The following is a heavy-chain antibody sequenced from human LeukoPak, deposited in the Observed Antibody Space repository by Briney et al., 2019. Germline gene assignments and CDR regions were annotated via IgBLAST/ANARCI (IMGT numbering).Heavy chain of an antibody. D-gene: IGHD2-15*01. CDR3: ARDKEGGSNDH. CDR2: IKEDGREK. J-gene: IGHJ4*02. V-gene: IGHV3-7*01. Sequence: GGSLRLSCAASGFTFSRHWMSWVRQAPGKGLEWVANIKEDGREKKYVDSVKDRFTISRDNTKNLVYLQMSGLRVDDTAIYYCARDKEGGSNDHWGQGTLVTVSS. CDR1: GFTFSRHW.